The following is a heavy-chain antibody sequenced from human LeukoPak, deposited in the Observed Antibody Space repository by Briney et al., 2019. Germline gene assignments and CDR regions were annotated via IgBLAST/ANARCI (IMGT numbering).Heavy chain of an antibody. D-gene: IGHD3-10*01. CDR2: ISAYNGNT. J-gene: IGHJ5*02. CDR3: ARDPTRFGGYQEFWNNWFDP. CDR1: GYTFTSYG. Sequence: RASVKVSCKASGYTFTSYGISWVRQAPGQGLEWMGWISAYNGNTNYAQKLQGRVTMTTDTSTSTAYMELRSLRSDDTAVYYCARDPTRFGGYQEFWNNWFDPWGQGTLVTVSS. V-gene: IGHV1-18*01.